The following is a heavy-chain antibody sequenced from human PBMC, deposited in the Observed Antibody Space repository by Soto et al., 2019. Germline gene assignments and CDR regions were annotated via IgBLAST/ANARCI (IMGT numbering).Heavy chain of an antibody. CDR2: ISYDGSNK. D-gene: IGHD3-10*01. J-gene: IGHJ4*02. V-gene: IGHV3-30*03. Sequence: SGGGVVQPGRSLRLSCAASGFPFTTYGMHWVREGPGKGLDWVAAISYDGSNKFYADSVKGRFTISRDNSKNTLYLQMNSLRPEDTALYYCVGGQYYFDYRGQGTLVIVSS. CDR1: GFPFTTYG. CDR3: VGGQYYFDY.